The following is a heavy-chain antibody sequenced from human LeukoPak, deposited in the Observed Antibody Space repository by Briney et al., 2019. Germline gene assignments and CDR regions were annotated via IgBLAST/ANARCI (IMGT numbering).Heavy chain of an antibody. CDR3: ARDVPAHYYDSSGYYYVDY. CDR2: IIPIFGTT. D-gene: IGHD3-22*01. Sequence: SVKVSCKASGGTFSSYAISWVRQAPGQGLEWMGRIIPIFGTTNYAQKFQGGVTITADKSTSTAYMELSSLRSEDTAVYYCARDVPAHYYDSSGYYYVDYWGQGTLVTVSS. V-gene: IGHV1-69*06. J-gene: IGHJ4*02. CDR1: GGTFSSYA.